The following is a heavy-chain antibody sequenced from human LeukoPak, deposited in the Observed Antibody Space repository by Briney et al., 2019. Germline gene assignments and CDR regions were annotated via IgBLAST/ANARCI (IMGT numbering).Heavy chain of an antibody. D-gene: IGHD4-17*01. Sequence: PSETLSLTCSVSGESISSGRHYWGWLRQTPGKGLEWIGSVYYSGNTFHNPSLKSRVTTSVDTSKNQVSLRVNFVTAADTAVYYCARHLSGKTTAHYFDYWGQGILVTVSS. CDR3: ARHLSGKTTAHYFDY. CDR1: GESISSGRHY. V-gene: IGHV4-39*01. CDR2: VYYSGNT. J-gene: IGHJ4*02.